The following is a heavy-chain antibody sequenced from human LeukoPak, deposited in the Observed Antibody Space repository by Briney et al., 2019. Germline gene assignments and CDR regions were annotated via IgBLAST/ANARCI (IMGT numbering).Heavy chain of an antibody. D-gene: IGHD6-13*01. J-gene: IGHJ4*02. CDR1: GGTFSSYA. V-gene: IGHV1-69*04. CDR3: ARVTYSSPDQ. CDR2: IIPILGIA. Sequence: SVKVSCKASGGTFSSYAISWVRQAPGRGLEWMGRIIPILGIANYAQKFQGRVTITADKSTSTAYMELSSLRSEDTAVYYCARVTYSSPDQWGQGTLVTVAS.